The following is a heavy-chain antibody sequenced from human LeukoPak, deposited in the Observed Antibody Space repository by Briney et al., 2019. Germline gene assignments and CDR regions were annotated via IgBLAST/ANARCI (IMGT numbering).Heavy chain of an antibody. D-gene: IGHD1-26*01. CDR2: IYSSGST. Sequence: SETLSLTCTVSGGSLSGYFWSWIRQPPGKRLEWIGYIYSSGSTNYNPSLTSRATISVDTSRNQFSLKLSSVTAADTAVYYCARVGGSYTLDTWGQGTLVTVSS. V-gene: IGHV4-59*01. CDR1: GGSLSGYF. CDR3: ARVGGSYTLDT. J-gene: IGHJ4*02.